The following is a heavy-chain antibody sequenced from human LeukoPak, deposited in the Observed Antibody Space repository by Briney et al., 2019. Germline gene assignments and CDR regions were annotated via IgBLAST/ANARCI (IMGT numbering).Heavy chain of an antibody. CDR1: GGSISSSSYY. Sequence: PSETLSLTCTVSGGSISSSSYYWSWIRQPAGKGLEWIGRIYTSGSTNYNPSLKSRVTMSVDTSKNQFSLKLSSVTAADTAVYYCARDAVAPYGMDVWGQGTTVTVSS. J-gene: IGHJ6*02. CDR3: ARDAVAPYGMDV. CDR2: IYTSGST. D-gene: IGHD5-12*01. V-gene: IGHV4-61*02.